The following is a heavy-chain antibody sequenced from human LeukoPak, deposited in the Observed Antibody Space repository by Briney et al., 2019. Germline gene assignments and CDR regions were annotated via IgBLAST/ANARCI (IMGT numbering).Heavy chain of an antibody. J-gene: IGHJ4*02. CDR2: MNPNSGNT. D-gene: IGHD3-10*01. V-gene: IGHV1-8*01. Sequence: ASVKVSRKASGYTFTSYDINWVRQATGQGLEWMGWMNPNSGNTGYAQKFQGTVTMTRNTSISTAYMELSSLRSEDTAVYYCARSITMVRGGKKPLLGYWGQGTLVTVSS. CDR3: ARSITMVRGGKKPLLGY. CDR1: GYTFTSYD.